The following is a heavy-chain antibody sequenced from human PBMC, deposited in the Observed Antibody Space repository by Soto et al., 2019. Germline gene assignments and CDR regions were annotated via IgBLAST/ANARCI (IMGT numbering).Heavy chain of an antibody. CDR3: ARDLWAVARYYYYGMDV. D-gene: IGHD6-19*01. CDR2: ISSSGSTI. CDR1: GFTFSSKE. J-gene: IGHJ6*04. V-gene: IGHV3-48*03. Sequence: GGALRPSSEDFGFTFSSKEMKGVRNATGRGLEWVSYISSSGSTIYNGDCVQDRFTISPDNAKISVDLQMNSLRAEDTAVYYCARDLWAVARYYYYGMDVWGEGTTVTVSS.